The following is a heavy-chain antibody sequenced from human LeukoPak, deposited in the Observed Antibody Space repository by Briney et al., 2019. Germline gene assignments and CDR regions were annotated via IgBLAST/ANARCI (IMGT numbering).Heavy chain of an antibody. Sequence: PSETLSLTRTVSGGSISSSSYYWGWIRQPPGKGLEWIGSIYYSGSTYYNPSLKSRVTISVDTSKNQFSLKLSSVTAADTAVYYCARHHAGLYCSSTSCLNWFDPWGQGTLDTVSS. CDR2: IYYSGST. CDR3: ARHHAGLYCSSTSCLNWFDP. V-gene: IGHV4-39*01. D-gene: IGHD2-2*01. J-gene: IGHJ5*02. CDR1: GGSISSSSYY.